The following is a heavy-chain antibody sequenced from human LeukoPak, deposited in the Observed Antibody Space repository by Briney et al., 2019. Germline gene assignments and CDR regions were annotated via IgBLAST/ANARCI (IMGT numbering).Heavy chain of an antibody. CDR2: ISSGGTYE. D-gene: IGHD3-10*01. CDR1: KFTFSNYW. J-gene: IGHJ4*02. V-gene: IGHV3-30*01. CDR3: ARDSTYYYDSGSSGPHYFDN. Sequence: GGSLRLSCAASKFTFSNYWMTWVRQAPGKGLEWVSLISSGGTYEYYADSVKGRFTISRDNSKNTLYLQLNSLRAEDTAVYYCARDSTYYYDSGSSGPHYFDNWGQGTLVTVSS.